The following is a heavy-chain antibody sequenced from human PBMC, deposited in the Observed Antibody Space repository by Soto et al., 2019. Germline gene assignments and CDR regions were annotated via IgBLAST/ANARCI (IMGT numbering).Heavy chain of an antibody. CDR3: ARDHHSSNFDY. Sequence: QVQLVQSGAEVKKPGASVKVSCKASGYTFTSYAMHWVRQAPGQRLEWMGWINAGNGNTKYSQKFQGRVTITRDTSAXTAYMELSSLRSXXXXXYXCARDHHSSNFDYWGQGTLVTVSS. J-gene: IGHJ4*02. V-gene: IGHV1-3*01. CDR1: GYTFTSYA. CDR2: INAGNGNT. D-gene: IGHD6-13*01.